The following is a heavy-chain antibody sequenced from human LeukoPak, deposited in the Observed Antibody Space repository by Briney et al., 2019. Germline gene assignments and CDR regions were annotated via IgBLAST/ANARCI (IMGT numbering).Heavy chain of an antibody. J-gene: IGHJ4*02. Sequence: GGSLRLSCAASGFTFSSYWMSWVRQAPGKGLEWVANIKQDGSEKYYVDSVKGRFTISRDNAKHSLYLQMNSLRAEDTAVYYCARGYYYDSSGYYYWGQGTLVTVSS. CDR3: ARGYYYDSSGYYY. CDR2: IKQDGSEK. D-gene: IGHD3-22*01. CDR1: GFTFSSYW. V-gene: IGHV3-7*03.